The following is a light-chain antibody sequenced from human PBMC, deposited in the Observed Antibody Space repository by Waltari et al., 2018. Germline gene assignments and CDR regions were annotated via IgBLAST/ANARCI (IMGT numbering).Light chain of an antibody. CDR1: QTVRTY. Sequence: DIQMTQSPASLSASVGDRVTITCRASQTVRTYLPWYHQKPGQAPKVLIYTTSALHSGAPSRFSGSGSGTAFTLTITSLQAEDAGSYFCQQTSTPPHTFGQGTKVDIK. V-gene: IGKV1-39*01. CDR2: TTS. CDR3: QQTSTPPHT. J-gene: IGKJ1*01.